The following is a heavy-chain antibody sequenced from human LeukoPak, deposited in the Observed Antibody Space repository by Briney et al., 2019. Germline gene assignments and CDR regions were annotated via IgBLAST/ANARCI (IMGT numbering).Heavy chain of an antibody. CDR1: GGSISSSGYY. CDR2: IYYSGST. Sequence: PSETLSLTCTVSGGSISSSGYYWGWIRQPPGKGLEWIDSIYYSGSTYYNPSLKSRVTISVDTSKNQFSLKLSSVTAADTAVYYCARAPGDYYDSSGYPRYYYGMDVWGQGTTVTVSS. CDR3: ARAPGDYYDSSGYPRYYYGMDV. J-gene: IGHJ6*02. V-gene: IGHV4-39*01. D-gene: IGHD3-22*01.